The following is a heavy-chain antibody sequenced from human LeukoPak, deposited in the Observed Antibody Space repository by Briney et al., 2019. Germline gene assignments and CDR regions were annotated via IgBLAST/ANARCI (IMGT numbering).Heavy chain of an antibody. CDR2: IYTTGST. D-gene: IGHD5-24*01. J-gene: IGHJ3*02. CDR3: ARLRRLRDGHNAFDI. V-gene: IGHV4-4*08. Sequence: SETLSLTCTVSGGSFSTYYWSWIRQPPGKRLEWIGYIYTTGSTNYNPSLESRVTISVDTSKKQFSLKLRSVTAADTAVYYCARLRRLRDGHNAFDIWGQGRMVTVSS. CDR1: GGSFSTYY.